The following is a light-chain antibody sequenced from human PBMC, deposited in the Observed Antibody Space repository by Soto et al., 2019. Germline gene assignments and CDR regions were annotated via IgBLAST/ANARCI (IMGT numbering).Light chain of an antibody. CDR3: QQYDSSPWT. CDR2: GAS. J-gene: IGKJ1*01. CDR1: QSVSSSY. V-gene: IGKV3-20*01. Sequence: EIVLTQSPDTLSFSSGERATLSFRASQSVSSSYLAWYQQKPGQSPRLLIYGASNRASGISDRFSGSGSGTDFTLTIYRLEPEDFAVYYCQQYDSSPWTFGQGTKVDIK.